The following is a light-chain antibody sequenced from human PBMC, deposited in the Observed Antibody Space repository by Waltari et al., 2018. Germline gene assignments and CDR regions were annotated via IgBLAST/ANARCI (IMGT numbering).Light chain of an antibody. CDR3: QHYYNWMYS. J-gene: IGKJ2*01. Sequence: MTPSPATLSVSLGERVTLSCRASHSIGSALAWYQHKPGQAPRLLIYDSTNRATGIPSRFSGGGSGTDFTLTINTLQSEDLALYFCQHYYNWMYSFGQGTKLEIK. V-gene: IGKV3D-15*01. CDR1: HSIGSA. CDR2: DST.